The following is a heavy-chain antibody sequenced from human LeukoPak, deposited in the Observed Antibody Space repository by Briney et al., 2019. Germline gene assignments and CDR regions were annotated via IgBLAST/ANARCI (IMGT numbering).Heavy chain of an antibody. CDR2: IDPDGSST. CDR1: GFTFSQYW. V-gene: IGHV3-74*01. J-gene: IGHJ4*02. CDR3: ERENYRNSAPYFDY. D-gene: IGHD4-4*01. Sequence: GGSLRLSCEASGFTFSQYWMHLVRQAPGKGLVWVSRIDPDGSSTNYADSVKGRFTISRDNAKNTLYLQLNSLRAEDTAVYYCERENYRNSAPYFDYWGQGTLVTVPS.